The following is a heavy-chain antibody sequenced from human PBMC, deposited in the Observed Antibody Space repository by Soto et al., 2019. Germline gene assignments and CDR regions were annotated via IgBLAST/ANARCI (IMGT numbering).Heavy chain of an antibody. Sequence: ASVKVSCKASGYTFTSYGISWVRQAPGQGLEWMGWISAYNGNTNYAQKLQGRVTMTTDTSTSTAYMELRSLRSDDTAVYYCARRIWYYYDSSGYYHFDYWGQGTLVTVPQ. CDR3: ARRIWYYYDSSGYYHFDY. V-gene: IGHV1-18*01. D-gene: IGHD3-22*01. J-gene: IGHJ4*02. CDR1: GYTFTSYG. CDR2: ISAYNGNT.